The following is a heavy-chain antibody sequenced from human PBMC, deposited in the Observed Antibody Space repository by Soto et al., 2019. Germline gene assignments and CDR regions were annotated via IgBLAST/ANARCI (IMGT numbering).Heavy chain of an antibody. CDR2: IIPIFGTA. J-gene: IGHJ4*02. D-gene: IGHD3-9*01. Sequence: SVKVSCKASGGPFSSYAISWVRQAPGQGLEWMGGIIPIFGTANYAQKFQGRVTITADESTSTAYMELSSLRSEDTAVYYCARTAAMSLTGYAGYWGQGTLVTVSS. CDR1: GGPFSSYA. V-gene: IGHV1-69*13. CDR3: ARTAAMSLTGYAGY.